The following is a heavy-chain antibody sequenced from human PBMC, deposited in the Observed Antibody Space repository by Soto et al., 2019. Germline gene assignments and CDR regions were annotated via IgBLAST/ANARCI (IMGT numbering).Heavy chain of an antibody. CDR3: ARDRLQLWRVGDAFDI. J-gene: IGHJ3*02. Sequence: QVQLVESGGGVVQPGRSLRLSCAASGFTFSSYGMHWVRQAPGKGLEWVAGIWYDGSNKYYADSVKGRFTISRDNSKNTLYLQMNSLRAEDTAVYYCARDRLQLWRVGDAFDIWGQGTMVTVSS. D-gene: IGHD5-18*01. V-gene: IGHV3-33*01. CDR2: IWYDGSNK. CDR1: GFTFSSYG.